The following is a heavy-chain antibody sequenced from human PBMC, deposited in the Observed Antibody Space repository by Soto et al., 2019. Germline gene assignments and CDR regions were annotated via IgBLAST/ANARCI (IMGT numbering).Heavy chain of an antibody. CDR3: ASRNYYDSSGYYYWYYFDF. Sequence: GGSLRLSCAASGLTFTNYPMSWVRQAPGKGLEWVSVISGSGDSTYYAESVKGRFTISGDNSKNTLYLQMNSVGAEDTAVYYCASRNYYDSSGYYYWYYFDFWGQGTLVTVSS. J-gene: IGHJ4*02. CDR1: GLTFTNYP. CDR2: ISGSGDST. V-gene: IGHV3-23*01. D-gene: IGHD3-22*01.